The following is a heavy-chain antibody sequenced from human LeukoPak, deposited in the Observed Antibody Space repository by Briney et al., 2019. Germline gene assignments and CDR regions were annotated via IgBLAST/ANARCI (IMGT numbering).Heavy chain of an antibody. V-gene: IGHV1-69*06. Sequence: SVKVSCKASGGTFSSYAISWVRQAPGQGLEWMGGIIPIFGTANYAQKFQGRVTITADKSTSTAYMELSSLRSEDTAVYYCARDFRLDVVVAAYGWFDPWGQGTLVIVSS. D-gene: IGHD2-15*01. CDR3: ARDFRLDVVVAAYGWFDP. J-gene: IGHJ5*02. CDR1: GGTFSSYA. CDR2: IIPIFGTA.